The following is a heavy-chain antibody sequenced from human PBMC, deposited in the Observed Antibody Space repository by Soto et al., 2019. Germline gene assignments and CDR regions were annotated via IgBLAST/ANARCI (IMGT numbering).Heavy chain of an antibody. V-gene: IGHV2-5*02. Sequence: SGPTLVNPPQPLTLTCTFSGFSLSSTRVAVGWIRQPPGKALEWLALIYWDDDKRYSPFLKSRLTITKDTSKNQVVLTMTNMDPLDTATYYCAHSVVAGLGYYFDYWGQGTLVTVSS. CDR2: IYWDDDK. J-gene: IGHJ4*02. CDR1: GFSLSSTRVA. D-gene: IGHD6-19*01. CDR3: AHSVVAGLGYYFDY.